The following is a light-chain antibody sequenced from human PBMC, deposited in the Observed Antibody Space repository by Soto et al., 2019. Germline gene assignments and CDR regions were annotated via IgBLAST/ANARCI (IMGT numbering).Light chain of an antibody. Sequence: QSVLTQPASVSASPGQSIAISCTGTDSDIGGYDHVSWYQQHPGKAPTLLIYDVTNRPSGVSSRFSGSKAGRTASLTISGLQTEDEADYYCSSHTSSTALVFGTGTQVTVL. V-gene: IGLV2-14*03. CDR1: DSDIGGYDH. J-gene: IGLJ1*01. CDR2: DVT. CDR3: SSHTSSTALV.